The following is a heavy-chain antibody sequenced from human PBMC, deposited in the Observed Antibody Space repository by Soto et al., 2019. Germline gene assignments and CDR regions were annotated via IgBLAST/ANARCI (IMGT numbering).Heavy chain of an antibody. CDR3: ARLGFNYDFLSGYYNVHRYYGIDV. CDR2: IYPGDSDT. J-gene: IGHJ6*02. Sequence: GESLKISCMGSGYKVSTWHNFTSYWIAWVRQMPGEGLEWMGIIYPGDSDTRYSPSFQGQVTISADKSINSVYLQWSSLKASETATYYCARLGFNYDFLSGYYNVHRYYGIDVWGQGTTVTVSS. V-gene: IGHV5-51*01. D-gene: IGHD3-3*01. CDR1: GYKVSTWHNFTSYW.